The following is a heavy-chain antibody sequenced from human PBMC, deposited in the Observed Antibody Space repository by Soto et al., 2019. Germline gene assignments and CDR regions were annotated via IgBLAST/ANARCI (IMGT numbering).Heavy chain of an antibody. V-gene: IGHV1-69*13. D-gene: IGHD5-12*01. CDR2: IIPIFGTA. CDR1: GGTFSSYA. CDR3: ASRGYSGRPQNWFDP. Sequence: ASVKVSCKASGGTFSSYAISWVRQAPGQGLEWMGGIIPIFGTANYAQKFQGRVTITADESTSTAYMELSSLRSEDTAVYYCASRGYSGRPQNWFDPWGQGTLVTVSS. J-gene: IGHJ5*02.